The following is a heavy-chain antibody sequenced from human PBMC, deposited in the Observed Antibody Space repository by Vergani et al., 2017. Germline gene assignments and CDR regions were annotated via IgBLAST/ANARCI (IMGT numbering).Heavy chain of an antibody. Sequence: EVQLVQSGAEVKKPWESLKISCKGSGYSFTSYWIGWVRQMPGKGLEWMGIIYPGDSDTRYSPSFQGQVTISADKSISTAYLQWSSLKASDTAMYYCARSVVPAALSDAFDIWGQGTMVTVSS. CDR3: ARSVVPAALSDAFDI. D-gene: IGHD2-2*01. J-gene: IGHJ3*02. CDR2: IYPGDSDT. V-gene: IGHV5-51*01. CDR1: GYSFTSYW.